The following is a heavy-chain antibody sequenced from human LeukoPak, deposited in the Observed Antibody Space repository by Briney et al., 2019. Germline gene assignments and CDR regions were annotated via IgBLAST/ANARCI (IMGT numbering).Heavy chain of an antibody. CDR1: GGSISSRSYY. J-gene: IGHJ3*02. Sequence: PSETLSLTCTVSGGSISSRSYYWGWIRQPPGKGLEWIGSIYYSGSTYYNPSLKSRVTISVDTSKNQFSLKLSSVTAAGTAVYYCARITMIERGAFGIWGQGTMVTVSS. D-gene: IGHD3-22*01. CDR3: ARITMIERGAFGI. CDR2: IYYSGST. V-gene: IGHV4-39*07.